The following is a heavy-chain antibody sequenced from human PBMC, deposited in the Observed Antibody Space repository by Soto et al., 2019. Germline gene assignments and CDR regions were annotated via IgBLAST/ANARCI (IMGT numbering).Heavy chain of an antibody. Sequence: QVQLVQSGAEVKKPGSSVKVSCKASGGTFSSYAISWVRQAPGQGLEWTGGIIPIFGTANYAQKFQGRVTITADESTSTAYMELSSLRSEDTAVYYCARVGAARPSRYYYYYYGMDVWGQGTTVTVSS. CDR1: GGTFSSYA. CDR3: ARVGAARPSRYYYYYYGMDV. V-gene: IGHV1-69*01. D-gene: IGHD6-6*01. J-gene: IGHJ6*02. CDR2: IIPIFGTA.